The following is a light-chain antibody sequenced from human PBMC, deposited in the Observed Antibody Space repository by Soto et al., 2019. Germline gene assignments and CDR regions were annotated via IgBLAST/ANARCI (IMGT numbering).Light chain of an antibody. J-gene: IGLJ1*01. CDR2: DVN. CDR1: SGDVGGYNY. CDR3: APHAATTTPFV. Sequence: QSALTQPPSASGSPGQSVTISCTGTSGDVGGYNYVSWYQQHPGKAPKLMIYDVNKRPSGVPDRFSGSKSGNTASLTVSGHQAGDGGNFYAAPHAATTTPFVFEPGPKLT. V-gene: IGLV2-8*01.